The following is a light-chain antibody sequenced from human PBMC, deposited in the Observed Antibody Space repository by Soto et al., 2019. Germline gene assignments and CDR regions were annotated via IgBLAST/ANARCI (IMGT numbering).Light chain of an antibody. CDR1: KLGDKY. CDR2: QDS. Sequence: SSELTQPPSVSVSPGQTASITCSGDKLGDKYACWYQQKPGQSPVLVIYQDSKRPSGIPERFSGSNSGNTATLTISGTQAMDEADYYCQAWDSSMWVFGTGTKVTVL. J-gene: IGLJ1*01. CDR3: QAWDSSMWV. V-gene: IGLV3-1*01.